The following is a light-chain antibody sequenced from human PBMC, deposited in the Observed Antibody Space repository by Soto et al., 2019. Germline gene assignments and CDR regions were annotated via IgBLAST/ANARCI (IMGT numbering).Light chain of an antibody. CDR3: QQYNNWPRGT. V-gene: IGKV3-15*01. Sequence: IVITQSPATLSVSPGERATLSCRASQSVSSNLAWYQQKPGQAPRLLIYGASTRATGIPARFSGSGSGTEFTLTISSLQSEDFAVYYCQQYNNWPRGTFGQGTKVDIK. CDR2: GAS. J-gene: IGKJ1*01. CDR1: QSVSSN.